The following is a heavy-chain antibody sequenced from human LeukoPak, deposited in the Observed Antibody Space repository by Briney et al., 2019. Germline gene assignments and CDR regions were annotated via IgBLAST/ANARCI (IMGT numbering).Heavy chain of an antibody. D-gene: IGHD3-9*01. CDR3: ARDRTNLLAGYYFY. CDR1: GFTFSDYY. Sequence: GGSLRLSCEVSGFTFSDYYVSWVRQAPGKGLEWVSSISDSSSNYIYYADSVRGRFTLSRDNAKKTLYLQMNSLRAEDTAVYYCARDRTNLLAGYYFYWGQGTLVTVSS. CDR2: ISDSSSNYI. V-gene: IGHV3-11*05. J-gene: IGHJ4*02.